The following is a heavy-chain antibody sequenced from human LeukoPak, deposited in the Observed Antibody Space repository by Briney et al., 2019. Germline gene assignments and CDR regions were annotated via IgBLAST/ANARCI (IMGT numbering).Heavy chain of an antibody. CDR2: ISAYNGNT. CDR3: ARPYYDFWSGYSLDAFDI. D-gene: IGHD3-3*01. Sequence: ASVKVSCKASGYTFISYGISWVRQAPGQGLEWMGWISAYNGNTNYAQKLQGRVTMTRDTSTSTVYMELSSLRSEDTAVYYCARPYYDFWSGYSLDAFDIWGQGTMVTVSS. V-gene: IGHV1-18*01. J-gene: IGHJ3*02. CDR1: GYTFISYG.